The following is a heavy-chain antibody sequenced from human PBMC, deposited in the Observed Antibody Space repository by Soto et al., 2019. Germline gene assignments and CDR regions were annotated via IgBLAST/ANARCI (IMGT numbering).Heavy chain of an antibody. J-gene: IGHJ4*02. CDR1: GFTFSIYA. CDR3: VKGGWGSYYKSFDY. Sequence: PGGSLRLSCSASGFTFSIYAMHWVRQAPGKGLEYVSAISSNGGSTYYADSVKGRFTISRDNSKNTLYLQMSSLRAEDTAVYYCVKGGWGSYYKSFDYWGQGTLVTVSS. V-gene: IGHV3-64D*06. CDR2: ISSNGGST. D-gene: IGHD3-10*01.